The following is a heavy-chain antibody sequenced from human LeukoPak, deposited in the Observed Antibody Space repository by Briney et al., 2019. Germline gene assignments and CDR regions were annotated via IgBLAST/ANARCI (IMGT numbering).Heavy chain of an antibody. Sequence: SETLSLTCTVSGASISSSSYYWGWIRQPPGKGLEWIGSIYYSGSTYYNPSLKSRVTISVDTSKNQFSLKLSSVTAADTAVYYCARQGTVTTYYYYYYGMDVWGQGTTVTVSS. CDR2: IYYSGST. J-gene: IGHJ6*02. CDR1: GASISSSSYY. V-gene: IGHV4-39*01. CDR3: ARQGTVTTYYYYYYGMDV. D-gene: IGHD4-17*01.